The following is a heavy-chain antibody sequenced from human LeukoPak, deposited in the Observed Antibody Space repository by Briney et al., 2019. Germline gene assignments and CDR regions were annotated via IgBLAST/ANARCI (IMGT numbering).Heavy chain of an antibody. J-gene: IGHJ3*02. CDR2: INTNTGNL. CDR3: ARVVDFYDSLDAFDI. CDR1: GNTFTRSP. D-gene: IGHD3-22*01. V-gene: IGHV7-4-1*02. Sequence: ASVKVSCKASGNTFTRSPMNWVRQAPGQGLEWMGWINTNTGNLTYAQGFTGRFVFSLDTSVSTAYLQISSLKAEDTAVYYCARVVDFYDSLDAFDIWGQGTMVTVSS.